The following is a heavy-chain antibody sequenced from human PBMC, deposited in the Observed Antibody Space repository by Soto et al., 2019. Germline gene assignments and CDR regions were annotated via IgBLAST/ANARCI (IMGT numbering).Heavy chain of an antibody. Sequence: GGSLRLSCAASGFTFSSCAMSWVRQAPGKGLEWVSGIGGSGDDTEYTDSVKGRFTISRDNSKNTLYLQMNSLRAEDTAVYYCAKATYYYDSSGYYYFDYWGQGTLVTVSS. CDR3: AKATYYYDSSGYYYFDY. D-gene: IGHD3-22*01. CDR2: IGGSGDDT. V-gene: IGHV3-23*01. J-gene: IGHJ4*02. CDR1: GFTFSSCA.